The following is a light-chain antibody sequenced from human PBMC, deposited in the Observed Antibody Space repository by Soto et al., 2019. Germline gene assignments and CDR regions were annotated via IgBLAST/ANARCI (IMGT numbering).Light chain of an antibody. Sequence: EIVFTQSPATLSLSPGERATLSCSASPSVTNFLAWYQQKPGQAPRLLIYGAFNRATGIPARFSGSGSGTDFTLTISSLEPEDSAIYYCQQRNIWPPVTFGQGTRLEIK. J-gene: IGKJ5*01. CDR2: GAF. V-gene: IGKV3-11*01. CDR1: PSVTNF. CDR3: QQRNIWPPVT.